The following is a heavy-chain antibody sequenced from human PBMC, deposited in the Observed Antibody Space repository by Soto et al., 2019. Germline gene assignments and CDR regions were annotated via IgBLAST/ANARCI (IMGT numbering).Heavy chain of an antibody. D-gene: IGHD4-17*01. CDR2: ISYDGSNK. V-gene: IGHV3-30*18. CDR3: AKLFTVTPNFDY. J-gene: IGHJ4*02. Sequence: GGSLRLSCAASGFTFSSYGMHWVRQAPGKGLEWVAVISYDGSNKYYADSVKGRFTISRDNSKNTLYLQMNSLRAEDTAVYYCAKLFTVTPNFDYWGQGTLVTAPQ. CDR1: GFTFSSYG.